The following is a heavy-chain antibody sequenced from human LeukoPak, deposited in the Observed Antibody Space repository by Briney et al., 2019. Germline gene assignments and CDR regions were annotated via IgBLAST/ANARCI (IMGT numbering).Heavy chain of an antibody. J-gene: IGHJ3*02. CDR3: ARDQTYYYGSGSYYAFDI. V-gene: IGHV1-69*13. D-gene: IGHD3-10*01. Sequence: ASVKVSCKASGYTFTSYGISWVRQAPGQGLEWMGGIIPIFGTANYAQKFQGRVTITADESTSTAYMELSSLRSEDTAVYYCARDQTYYYGSGSYYAFDIWGQGTMVTVSS. CDR1: GYTFTSYG. CDR2: IIPIFGTA.